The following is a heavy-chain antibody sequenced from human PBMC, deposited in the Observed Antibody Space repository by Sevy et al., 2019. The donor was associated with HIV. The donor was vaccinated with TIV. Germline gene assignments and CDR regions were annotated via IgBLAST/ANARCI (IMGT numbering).Heavy chain of an antibody. CDR1: GFTFSDHY. J-gene: IGHJ4*02. V-gene: IGHV3-72*01. Sequence: GGSLRLSCAASGFTFSDHYMEWVRQAPGKGLEWVGRIRNKADSYTTEYAASVKGRFTISRDDSKKSLYLLMNSLKTEDTAVYYCATHAGTAAAGRVFDYWGQGTLVTVSS. CDR2: IRNKADSYTT. CDR3: ATHAGTAAAGRVFDY. D-gene: IGHD6-13*01.